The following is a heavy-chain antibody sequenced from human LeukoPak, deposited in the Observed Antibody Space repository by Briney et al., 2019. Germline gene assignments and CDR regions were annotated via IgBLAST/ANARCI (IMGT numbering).Heavy chain of an antibody. CDR3: ARAGVAVAGVYYFDY. V-gene: IGHV3-7*01. Sequence: GGSLRLSCAASGFTFSSYRMSWVRQAPGKGLERVANIKQDGSEKYYVDSVKGRFTISRDNANNSLYLQMNSLRAEDTAVYYCARAGVAVAGVYYFDYWGQGTLVTVSS. CDR1: GFTFSSYR. J-gene: IGHJ4*02. D-gene: IGHD6-19*01. CDR2: IKQDGSEK.